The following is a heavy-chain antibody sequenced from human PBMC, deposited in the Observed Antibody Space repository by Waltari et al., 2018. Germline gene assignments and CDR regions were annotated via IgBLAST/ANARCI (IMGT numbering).Heavy chain of an antibody. CDR2: INPNSGGT. CDR3: ARDHVAAAGD. V-gene: IGHV1-2*06. J-gene: IGHJ4*02. Sequence: QVQLVQSGAEVKKPGASVKVSCKASGYTFTGYYMHWVRQAPGQGLEWMGRINPNSGGTSYAQKFQGRGTMTRETSISTAYMELSRLRSDDTAVYYCARDHVAAAGDWGQGTLVTVSS. D-gene: IGHD6-13*01. CDR1: GYTFTGYY.